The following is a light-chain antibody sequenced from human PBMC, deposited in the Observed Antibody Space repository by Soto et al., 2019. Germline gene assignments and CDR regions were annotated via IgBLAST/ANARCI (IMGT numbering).Light chain of an antibody. CDR3: SSYTSSSTYV. CDR2: DVS. V-gene: IGLV2-14*01. CDR1: SSDVGGYNY. J-gene: IGLJ1*01. Sequence: QSALTQPASVSGPPGQSITISCTGTSSDVGGYNYVSWYQQHPGKAPKLMIYDVSNRPSGVSNRFSGSKSGNTATLTISGLQAEYEADYYCSSYTSSSTYVFGTGT.